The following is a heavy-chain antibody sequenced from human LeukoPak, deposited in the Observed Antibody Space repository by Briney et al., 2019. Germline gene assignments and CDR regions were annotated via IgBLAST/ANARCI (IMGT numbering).Heavy chain of an antibody. V-gene: IGHV4-30-4*01. Sequence: SQTLSLTCTVSGGSSNSGDDFWAWIRQPPGKGLEWIGYIYYTGITYYNPSLKSRVTISVDTSKNHFSLKLSSVTAADTAVYYCARAPKSAGDRSGSWYYFDYWGQGTLVTVSS. CDR2: IYYTGIT. CDR3: ARAPKSAGDRSGSWYYFDY. CDR1: GGSSNSGDDF. J-gene: IGHJ4*02. D-gene: IGHD3-10*01.